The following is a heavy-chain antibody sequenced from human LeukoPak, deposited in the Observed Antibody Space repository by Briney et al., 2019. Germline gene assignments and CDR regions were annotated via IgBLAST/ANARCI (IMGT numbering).Heavy chain of an antibody. D-gene: IGHD3-10*01. V-gene: IGHV4-4*07. CDR3: ARVSLVRGAPDYYFDY. CDR1: GDSISSYY. Sequence: PSETLSLTCTVSGDSISSYYWSWIRQPAGKGLEWIGRIYSSGSTNYNPSLKSRVTMSVDTSKNQFSLKLSSVTAADTAVYYCARVSLVRGAPDYYFDYWGQGTLVTVSS. J-gene: IGHJ4*02. CDR2: IYSSGST.